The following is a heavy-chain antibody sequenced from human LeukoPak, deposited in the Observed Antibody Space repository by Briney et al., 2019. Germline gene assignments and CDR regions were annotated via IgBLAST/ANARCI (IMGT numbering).Heavy chain of an antibody. J-gene: IGHJ4*02. CDR3: ASSTYYYDSSGYYYRDHTFDY. D-gene: IGHD3-22*01. CDR2: IHHRGTT. V-gene: IGHV4-4*02. Sequence: PSETLSLTCDVSGASISSSNWWTWVRQPPGKGLEWIGEIHHRGTTNYNPSLRSRVTLSVDRSKNQFSLKFSSVTVADTAVYYCASSTYYYDSSGYYYRDHTFDYWGQGTLVTVSS. CDR1: GASISSSNW.